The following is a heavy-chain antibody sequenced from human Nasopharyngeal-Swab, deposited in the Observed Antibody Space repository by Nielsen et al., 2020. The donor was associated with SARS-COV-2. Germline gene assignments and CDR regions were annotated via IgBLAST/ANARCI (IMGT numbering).Heavy chain of an antibody. D-gene: IGHD3-10*01. CDR3: ARAATMVRGVIIGRYYYYMDV. J-gene: IGHJ6*03. Sequence: GESLKISCAASGFTFSSYWMSWVRQAPGKGLEWVANIKQDGSEKYYVDSVKGRFTISRDNAKNSLYLQMNSLSAEDTAVYYCARAATMVRGVIIGRYYYYMDVWGKGTTVTVSS. V-gene: IGHV3-7*01. CDR2: IKQDGSEK. CDR1: GFTFSSYW.